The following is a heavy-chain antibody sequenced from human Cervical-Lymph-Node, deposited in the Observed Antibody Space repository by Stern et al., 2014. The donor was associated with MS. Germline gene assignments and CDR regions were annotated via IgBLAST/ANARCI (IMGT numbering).Heavy chain of an antibody. J-gene: IGHJ3*01. V-gene: IGHV3-53*01. CDR2: LHSGGDT. CDR1: GFTVSSNF. Sequence: EVQLVESGGGFVQPGGSLRLSCAASGFTVSSNFMNWVRQAPGKGLEWVSVLHSGGDTFYAGSVKGRFTISRDNSKNMLFLQMNSLRVEDTAVYYCARDPTAATATDAFDLWGPGTMVVVSS. D-gene: IGHD6-25*01. CDR3: ARDPTAATATDAFDL.